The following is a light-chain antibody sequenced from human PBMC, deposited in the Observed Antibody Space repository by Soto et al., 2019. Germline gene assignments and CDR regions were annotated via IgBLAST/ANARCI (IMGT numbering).Light chain of an antibody. CDR1: QSVSGN. Sequence: EIVMTQSPATLSVSLGERATLSCRASQSVSGNLAWYQQKPGQAPRLLIYGASTRANGIPARFSGSGSGTEFTLTISSLQSEDFAVYYCQQYNNWFSITFGQGTRLEIK. CDR2: GAS. J-gene: IGKJ5*01. V-gene: IGKV3-15*01. CDR3: QQYNNWFSIT.